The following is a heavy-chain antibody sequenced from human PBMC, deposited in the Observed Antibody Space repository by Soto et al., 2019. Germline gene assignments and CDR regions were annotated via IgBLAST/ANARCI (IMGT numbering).Heavy chain of an antibody. D-gene: IGHD3-22*01. J-gene: IGHJ4*02. CDR1: GVSISSYY. CDR2: IYYSGST. V-gene: IGHV4-59*01. CDR3: ARARGGYYDY. Sequence: QVQLQESGPGLVKPSETLSLTCTVSGVSISSYYWSWIRQPPGKGLEWIGYIYYSGSTNYNPSLKSRVTISLDTSKNQFSLKLSSVTAADTAVYYCARARGGYYDYWGQGTLVTVSS.